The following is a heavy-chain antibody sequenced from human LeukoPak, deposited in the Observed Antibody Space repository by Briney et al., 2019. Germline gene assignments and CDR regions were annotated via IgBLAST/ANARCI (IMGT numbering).Heavy chain of an antibody. V-gene: IGHV4-38-2*02. D-gene: IGHD1-26*01. J-gene: IGHJ4*02. CDR1: GYSISSGYF. CDR3: ARLIVGATSCYFDY. Sequence: SETLSLTCTVSGYSISSGYFWGWVRQTPGKGLEWIGSIYHSGTTYYNPSLKSRVNISVDTSKNQFSLKLNSVTAADTAVYYCARLIVGATSCYFDYWGQGTLVTVSS. CDR2: IYHSGTT.